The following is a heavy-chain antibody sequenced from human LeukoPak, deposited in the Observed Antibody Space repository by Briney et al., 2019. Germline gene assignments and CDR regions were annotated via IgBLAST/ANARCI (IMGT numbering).Heavy chain of an antibody. J-gene: IGHJ6*03. CDR2: ISGSGGST. CDR1: GFTFSSYA. CDR3: AKVPAAPWTYYYYMDV. V-gene: IGHV3-23*01. D-gene: IGHD6-25*01. Sequence: GGSLRLSCAASGFTFSSYAMSWVRQAPGKGLEWVSAISGSGGSTYYADSVKGRFTISRDNSKNTLYLQMNSLRAEDTAVYYCAKVPAAPWTYYYYMDVWGKGTTVTVSS.